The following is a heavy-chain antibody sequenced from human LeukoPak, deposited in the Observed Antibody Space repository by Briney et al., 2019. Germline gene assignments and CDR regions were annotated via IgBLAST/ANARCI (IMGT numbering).Heavy chain of an antibody. D-gene: IGHD4-17*01. V-gene: IGHV3-21*01. Sequence: GGSLRLSCAASGFTFSSYSMNWVSQAPGKGLEWVSSISSSSSYIYYADSVKGRFTISRDNAKNSLYLQMNSLRAEDTAVYYCARDLNDYGDYRGSFGGFDYWGQGTLVTVSS. CDR3: ARDLNDYGDYRGSFGGFDY. CDR2: ISSSSSYI. J-gene: IGHJ4*02. CDR1: GFTFSSYS.